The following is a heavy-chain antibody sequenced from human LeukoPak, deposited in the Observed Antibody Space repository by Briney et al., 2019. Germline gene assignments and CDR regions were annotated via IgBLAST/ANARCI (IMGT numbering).Heavy chain of an antibody. Sequence: GGSLRLSCAASGFTFSSYAMSWVRQAPGKGLEWVSAISGSGGSTYYADSVKGRFTISRDNSKNTLYLQMNSLRAEDTAVYYCARAPCSTSCYYYYYYMDVWGKGTTVTVSS. V-gene: IGHV3-23*01. CDR1: GFTFSSYA. CDR2: ISGSGGST. D-gene: IGHD2-2*01. J-gene: IGHJ6*03. CDR3: ARAPCSTSCYYYYYYMDV.